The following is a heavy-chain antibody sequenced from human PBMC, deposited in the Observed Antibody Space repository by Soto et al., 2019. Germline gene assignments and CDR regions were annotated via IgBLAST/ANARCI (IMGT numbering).Heavy chain of an antibody. CDR3: ARPMVRGVIALDAFDI. CDR1: GFTFSSYA. CDR2: ISYDGSNK. J-gene: IGHJ3*02. V-gene: IGHV3-30-3*01. Sequence: QVQLVESGGGVVQPGRSLRLSCAASGFTFSSYAMHWVRQAPGKGLEWVAVISYDGSNKYYADSVKGRFTISRDNSKNTLYLQMNSLRAEDTAVYYCARPMVRGVIALDAFDIWGQGTMVTVSS. D-gene: IGHD3-10*01.